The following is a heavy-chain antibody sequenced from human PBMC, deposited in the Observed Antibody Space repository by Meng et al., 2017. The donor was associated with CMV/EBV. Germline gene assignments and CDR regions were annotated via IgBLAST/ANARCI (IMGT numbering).Heavy chain of an antibody. CDR2: INPSGGT. J-gene: IGHJ6*02. V-gene: IGHV1-2*02. CDR3: ARDLKSFDFWSGYSNYYYYGMDV. Sequence: ASVKVSCKASGYTLTSYYMHWVRQAPGQGLEWMGIINPSGGTNYAQKFQGRVTMTRDTSISTAYMELSRLRSDDTAVYYCARDLKSFDFWSGYSNYYYYGMDVWGQGTTVTVSS. CDR1: GYTLTSYY. D-gene: IGHD3-3*01.